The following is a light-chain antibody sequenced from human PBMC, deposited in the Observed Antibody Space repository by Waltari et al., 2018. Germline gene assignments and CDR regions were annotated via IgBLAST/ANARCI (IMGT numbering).Light chain of an antibody. CDR3: CSYAGSTTSSVV. Sequence: QSALTQPASVSGSPGQSITISCTGSSSDVGGYSLFSWYQQHPGKAPKLMIYAVTKRPSGVSHRFSGSKSGNTASLTISGLQTEDEADYYYCSYAGSTTSSVVFGTGTKVIVL. CDR2: AVT. V-gene: IGLV2-23*02. J-gene: IGLJ1*01. CDR1: SSDVGGYSL.